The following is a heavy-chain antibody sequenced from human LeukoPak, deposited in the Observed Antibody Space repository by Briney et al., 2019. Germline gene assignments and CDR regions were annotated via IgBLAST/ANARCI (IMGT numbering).Heavy chain of an antibody. CDR3: VVAANPYFDY. CDR2: ISYDGSNK. Sequence: GGSLRLSCAASGFTFSRYGMHWVRQAPDKGLVWVAVISYDGSNKYYADSVKGRFTISRDNSKNTLYLQMNSLRAEDTAVYYCVVAANPYFDYWGQGTLVTVSS. D-gene: IGHD2-15*01. J-gene: IGHJ4*02. V-gene: IGHV3-30*03. CDR1: GFTFSRYG.